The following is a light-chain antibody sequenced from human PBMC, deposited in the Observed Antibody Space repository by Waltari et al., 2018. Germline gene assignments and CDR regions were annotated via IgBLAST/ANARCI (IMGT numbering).Light chain of an antibody. V-gene: IGLV2-14*03. CDR3: SSYTSSSTRV. CDR2: HVS. CDR1: SSDVGGYNY. Sequence: QSALTQPASVSGSPGQSITISCTGTSSDVGGYNYVSWYQQHPGKAPNLMIYHVSNRPSGVSNRFSGSKSGNTASLTISGLQAEDEADYYCSSYTSSSTRVFGGGTKLTVL. J-gene: IGLJ2*01.